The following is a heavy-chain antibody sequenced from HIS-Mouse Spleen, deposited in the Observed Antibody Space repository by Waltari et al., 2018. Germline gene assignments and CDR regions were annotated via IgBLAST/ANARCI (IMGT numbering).Heavy chain of an antibody. CDR1: GSTFSHAW. J-gene: IGHJ3*02. Sequence: EVQLVESGGGLVKPGGSLRLSCAASGSTFSHAWMSWVRQAPGKGLEWVGRIKSKTDGGTTDYAAPVKGRFTISRDDSKNTLYLQMNSLKTEDTAVYYCTTELLWFGELAAFDIWGQGTMVTVSS. V-gene: IGHV3-15*01. CDR2: IKSKTDGGTT. D-gene: IGHD3-10*01. CDR3: TTELLWFGELAAFDI.